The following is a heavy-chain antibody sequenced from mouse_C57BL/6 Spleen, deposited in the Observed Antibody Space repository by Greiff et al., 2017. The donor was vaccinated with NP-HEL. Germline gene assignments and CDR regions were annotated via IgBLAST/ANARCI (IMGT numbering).Heavy chain of an antibody. CDR2: IYPSDSET. CDR1: GYTFTSYW. CDR3: ARGSFYYGNYNY. V-gene: IGHV1-61*01. Sequence: VQLQQPGAELVRPGSSVKLSCKASGYTFTSYWMDWVKQRPGQGLEWIGNIYPSDSETHYNQKFKDKATLTVDKSSSTAYMQLSSLTSEDSAVYYCARGSFYYGNYNYWGQGTTLTVSS. D-gene: IGHD2-1*01. J-gene: IGHJ2*01.